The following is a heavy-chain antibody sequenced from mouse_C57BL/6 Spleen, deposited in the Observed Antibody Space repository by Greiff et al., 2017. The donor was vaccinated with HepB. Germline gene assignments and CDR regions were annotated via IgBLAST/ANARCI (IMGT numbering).Heavy chain of an antibody. CDR2: IYPGDGDT. Sequence: QVQLQQSGPELVKPGASVKISCKASGYAFSSSWMNWVKQRPGKGLEWIGRIYPGDGDTNYNGKFKGKATLTADKSSSTAYMQLSSLTSEDSAVYTSARSYYPYFDSWGQGTTLTVSS. CDR3: ARSYYPYFDS. J-gene: IGHJ2*01. V-gene: IGHV1-82*01. CDR1: GYAFSSSW. D-gene: IGHD1-1*01.